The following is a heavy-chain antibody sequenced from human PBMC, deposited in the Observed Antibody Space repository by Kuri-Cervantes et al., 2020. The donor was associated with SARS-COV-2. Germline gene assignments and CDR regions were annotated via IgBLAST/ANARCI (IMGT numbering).Heavy chain of an antibody. D-gene: IGHD2-15*01. Sequence: LSLTCAASRSTFSSYGMQLVRQAPGKGLEWVAVIWYGVSNKYSADSVTGRFTISRDNSKNTLYLQLNSLRAEDTAVYYCACPGKTPAAYWGQGTLVTVSS. CDR1: RSTFSSYG. V-gene: IGHV3-33*08. J-gene: IGHJ4*02. CDR2: IWYGVSNK. CDR3: ACPGKTPAAY.